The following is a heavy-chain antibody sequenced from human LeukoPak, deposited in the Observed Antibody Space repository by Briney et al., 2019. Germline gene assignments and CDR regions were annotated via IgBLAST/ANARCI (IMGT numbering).Heavy chain of an antibody. CDR2: IYPGDSDT. J-gene: IGHJ3*02. D-gene: IGHD3-22*01. V-gene: IGHV5-51*01. CDR3: ARQAYYYDSSGYYADAFDI. Sequence: GESLKISCKGSGYSFTSNWIGWVRQMPGKGLEWMGIIYPGDSDTRYSPSFQGQVTISADKSIRTAYLQWSSLKASDTAMYYCARQAYYYDSSGYYADAFDIWGQGTMVTVSS. CDR1: GYSFTSNW.